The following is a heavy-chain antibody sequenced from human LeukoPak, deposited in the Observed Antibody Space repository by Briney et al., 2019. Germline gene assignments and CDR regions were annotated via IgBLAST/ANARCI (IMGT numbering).Heavy chain of an antibody. CDR1: GYSFTNFW. V-gene: IGHV5-51*01. CDR3: ARRVDSYWFFDY. D-gene: IGHD1-26*01. CDR2: IYPGDSHT. J-gene: IGHJ4*02. Sequence: GESLKISCKGYGYSFTNFWIGWVRQMPGKGLEWMGIIYPGDSHTRYIPSFQGQATISADKSINTAYLQWSSLKASDTAMYYCARRVDSYWFFDYWGQGTLVTVSS.